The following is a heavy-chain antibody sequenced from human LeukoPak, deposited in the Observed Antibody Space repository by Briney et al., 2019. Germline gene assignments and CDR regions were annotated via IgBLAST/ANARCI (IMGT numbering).Heavy chain of an antibody. CDR2: ITGSGGIT. CDR3: GKDPNGDYVGAFDF. D-gene: IGHD4-17*01. V-gene: IGHV3-23*01. CDR1: GFAFRNYA. J-gene: IGHJ3*01. Sequence: GGSLRLSCVASGFAFRNYAMTWVRQAPGKGLEWVSVITGSGGITRYADSVKGRFTISRDNSVDTVYLQMNSLSAEDTAVYYCGKDPNGDYVGAFDFWGQGTMVTVSS.